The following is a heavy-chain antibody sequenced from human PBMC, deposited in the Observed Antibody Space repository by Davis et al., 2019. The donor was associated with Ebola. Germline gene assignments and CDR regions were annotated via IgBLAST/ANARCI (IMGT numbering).Heavy chain of an antibody. CDR1: GFTFSSYG. J-gene: IGHJ4*02. V-gene: IGHV3-30*18. CDR3: AKGWGYDYGDLFDY. CDR2: ISYDGSNK. Sequence: GGSLRLSCAASGFTFSSYGMHWVRQAPGKGLEWVAVISYDGSNKYYADSVKGRFAISRDNSKNTLYLQMNSLRAEDTAVYYCAKGWGYDYGDLFDYWGQGTLVTVSS. D-gene: IGHD4-17*01.